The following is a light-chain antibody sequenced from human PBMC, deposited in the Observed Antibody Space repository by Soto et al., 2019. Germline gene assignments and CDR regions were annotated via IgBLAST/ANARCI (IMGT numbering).Light chain of an antibody. CDR2: KAS. CDR3: QQDNSFSVT. CDR1: QTIGSW. Sequence: DIQMTQSPSTLSASVGGRVTITCRASQTIGSWLAWYQQKPGKAPKLLIYKASSLQSGVPSRFSGSGSGTEFTLTISSLQPDDFATYYCQQDNSFSVTFGQGTKVEIK. V-gene: IGKV1-5*03. J-gene: IGKJ1*01.